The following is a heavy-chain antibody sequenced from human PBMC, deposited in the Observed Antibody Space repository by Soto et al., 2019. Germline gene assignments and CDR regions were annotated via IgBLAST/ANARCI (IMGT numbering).Heavy chain of an antibody. CDR2: IIPILGIA. CDR1: GGTFSSYT. CDR3: ARPRQDIVVVPAAGAEYSQH. D-gene: IGHD2-2*01. J-gene: IGHJ1*01. Sequence: QVQLVQSGAEVKKPGSSVKVSCKASGGTFSSYTISWVRQAPGQGLEWMGRIIPILGIANYAQKFQGRVTITADKSTSTAYMELSSLRSEDTAVYYCARPRQDIVVVPAAGAEYSQHWGQGTLVTVSS. V-gene: IGHV1-69*02.